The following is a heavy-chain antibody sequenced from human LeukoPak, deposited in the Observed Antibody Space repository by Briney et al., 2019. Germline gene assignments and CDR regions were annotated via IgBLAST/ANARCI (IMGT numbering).Heavy chain of an antibody. J-gene: IGHJ4*02. Sequence: GGSLRLSCAASGFMFSNYAMTWVRQAPGKGLESISVISGSGDATNYADSVKGRFTISRDNAKKSLYLQLNSLRVEDTAVYYCARWGLGPSFDYWGQGTRVTVSS. D-gene: IGHD1-26*01. V-gene: IGHV3-23*01. CDR2: ISGSGDAT. CDR1: GFMFSNYA. CDR3: ARWGLGPSFDY.